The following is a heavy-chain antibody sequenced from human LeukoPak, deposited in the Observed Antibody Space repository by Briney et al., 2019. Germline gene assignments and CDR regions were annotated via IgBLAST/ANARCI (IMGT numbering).Heavy chain of an antibody. CDR3: ARSAYYYDTSAYADDFDS. V-gene: IGHV1-18*01. D-gene: IGHD3-22*01. Sequence: ASLKVSCRASGYTFTNSGINWVRQAPGQGLEWMGWISAYKGNANYAPKLQGRVTLTTDTSTSTAFMELSSLRSDDTAVYYCARSAYYYDTSAYADDFDSWGQGTLVTVSS. CDR1: GYTFTNSG. J-gene: IGHJ4*02. CDR2: ISAYKGNA.